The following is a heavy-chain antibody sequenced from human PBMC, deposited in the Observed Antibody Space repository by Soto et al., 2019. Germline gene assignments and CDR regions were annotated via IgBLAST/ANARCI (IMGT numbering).Heavy chain of an antibody. J-gene: IGHJ5*02. V-gene: IGHV4-59*01. D-gene: IGHD5-12*01. CDR2: IYYSGST. CDR1: GDSISSYY. Sequence: QVQLQESGPRLVKPSETLSLTCTVSGDSISSYYWTWIRQPPGKGLEWIGYIYYSGSTNYNPSLKSRVTISVDTYTNQFSLKLTSVTAADTAVYYCARGVATIGPWGQGTLVTVSS. CDR3: ARGVATIGP.